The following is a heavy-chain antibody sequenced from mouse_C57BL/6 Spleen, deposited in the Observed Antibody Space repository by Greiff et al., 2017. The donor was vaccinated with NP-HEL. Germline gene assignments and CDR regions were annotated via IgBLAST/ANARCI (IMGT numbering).Heavy chain of an antibody. D-gene: IGHD2-1*01. V-gene: IGHV1-69*01. Sequence: QVQLQQPGAELVMPGASVKLSCKASGYTFTSYWMHWVKQRPGQGLEWIGEIDPSDSYTNYNQKFKGKSTLTVDKSSSTAYMQLSSLTSEDSAVYYCARSGGNYGGYWGQGTTLTVSS. CDR3: ARSGGNYGGY. CDR1: GYTFTSYW. CDR2: IDPSDSYT. J-gene: IGHJ2*01.